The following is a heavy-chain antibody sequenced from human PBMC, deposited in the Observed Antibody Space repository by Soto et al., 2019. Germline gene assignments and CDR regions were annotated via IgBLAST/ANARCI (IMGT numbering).Heavy chain of an antibody. D-gene: IGHD6-13*01. V-gene: IGHV3-7*05. Sequence: EVQLVESGGALVQPGESLRLSCEASGFSFSNYWMTWVRQAPGKGLEWVANIRRDGGATSYLDSVRARFTISRDNAENSLYLQMNSLRAEDTALYYCARDVSPGSSSLYLDAFDIWGQGTMVTVSS. CDR1: GFSFSNYW. J-gene: IGHJ3*02. CDR2: IRRDGGAT. CDR3: ARDVSPGSSSLYLDAFDI.